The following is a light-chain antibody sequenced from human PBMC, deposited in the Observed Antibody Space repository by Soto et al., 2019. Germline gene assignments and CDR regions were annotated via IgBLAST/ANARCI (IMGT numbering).Light chain of an antibody. CDR3: VVYINSGILGILV. J-gene: IGLJ3*02. V-gene: IGLV7-43*01. CDR1: TGAVTSGYY. Sequence: QAVVTQEPSLTVSPGGTVTLTCASSTGAVTSGYYPSWFQQKPGQVPRALIHSASNKHSWTPARFSGSLLGGKAALTITGAQADDECDYYCVVYINSGILGILVFGGGTKLTVL. CDR2: SAS.